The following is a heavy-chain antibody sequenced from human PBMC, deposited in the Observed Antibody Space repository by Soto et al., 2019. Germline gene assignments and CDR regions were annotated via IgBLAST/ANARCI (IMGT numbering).Heavy chain of an antibody. CDR3: ARLHPYNYYYYGMDV. V-gene: IGHV3-21*01. D-gene: IGHD1-20*01. Sequence: GGSLRLSCAASGFTFSSYSMNWVRQAPGKGLEWVSSISSSSSYIYYADSVKGRFTISRDNAKNSLYLQMNSLRAEDTAVYYCARLHPYNYYYYGMDVWGQGTTVTVSS. CDR2: ISSSSSYI. CDR1: GFTFSSYS. J-gene: IGHJ6*02.